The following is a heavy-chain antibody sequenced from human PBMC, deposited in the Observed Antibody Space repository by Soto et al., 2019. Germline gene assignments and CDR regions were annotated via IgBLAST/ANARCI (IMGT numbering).Heavy chain of an antibody. V-gene: IGHV3-21*01. CDR1: GFTFSSYT. CDR3: ARFGYTTEAH. D-gene: IGHD5-12*01. CDR2: ISSSSSYI. J-gene: IGHJ4*02. Sequence: EVQLVESGGGLVKPGGSLRLSCAASGFTFSSYTMIWVRQAPGKGLEWVSSISSSSSYIYYADSVKGRFTISRDNAKNSMYLQMNRLRAEDTLVYYCARFGYTTEAHWGQGTLGTGSS.